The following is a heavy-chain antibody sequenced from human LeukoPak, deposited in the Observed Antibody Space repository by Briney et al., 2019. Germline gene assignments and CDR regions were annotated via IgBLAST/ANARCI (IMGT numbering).Heavy chain of an antibody. V-gene: IGHV3-7*03. Sequence: GGSLRLSCAASGFTFSSLWMSWVRQAPGKGLEWVASIKPDGSEKYYVDSVKGRFTISRDNAKNSLYLQMNSLRAEDTAVYYCATPSGSFWSGNSDPHFFNYWGQGTLVTVSS. CDR2: IKPDGSEK. J-gene: IGHJ4*02. D-gene: IGHD3-3*01. CDR3: ATPSGSFWSGNSDPHFFNY. CDR1: GFTFSSLW.